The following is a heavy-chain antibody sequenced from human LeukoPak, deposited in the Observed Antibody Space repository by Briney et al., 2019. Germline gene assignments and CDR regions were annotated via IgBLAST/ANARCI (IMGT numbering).Heavy chain of an antibody. V-gene: IGHV3-33*01. D-gene: IGHD6-13*01. J-gene: IGHJ4*02. CDR2: IWFDGSNQ. CDR3: ARGPYSSSWYYFEY. CDR1: GFIFTSHG. Sequence: RRSLRLSCAASGFIFTSHGMHWVRQAPGKGLEWVAVIWFDGSNQFYADSVKGRFTISRDNSKNTLYLQMNSLRAEDTAVYYCARGPYSSSWYYFEYWGQGTLVTVSS.